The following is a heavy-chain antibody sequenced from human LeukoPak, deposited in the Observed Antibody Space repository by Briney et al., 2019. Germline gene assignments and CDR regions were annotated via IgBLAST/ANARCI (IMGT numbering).Heavy chain of an antibody. CDR1: GFTFRNYG. CDR2: ISYDGSKK. D-gene: IGHD5-18*01. CDR3: ARDVDTRGHYARFDP. J-gene: IGHJ5*02. Sequence: PGGSLRLSCAASGFTFRNYGIHWVRQGPGKGLEWVAVISYDGSKKYYADSVKGRFTISRDSSKNTVDLQMSSLRAEDTALYYCARDVDTRGHYARFDPWGQGTLVTVSS. V-gene: IGHV3-33*05.